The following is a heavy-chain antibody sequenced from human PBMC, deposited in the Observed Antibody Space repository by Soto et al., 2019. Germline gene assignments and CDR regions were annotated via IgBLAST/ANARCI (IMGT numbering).Heavy chain of an antibody. CDR2: IDPSDSQT. CDR3: ARQIYDSDAGPNFQYYFDS. CDR1: GYSFAGYW. D-gene: IGHD5-12*01. Sequence: ESLKISCKGSGYSFAGYWITWVRQKPGKGLEWMGRIDPSDSQTYYSPSFRGHVTISVTKSITTVFLQWSSLRASDTAMYYCARQIYDSDAGPNFQYYFDSWGQGTPVTVSS. V-gene: IGHV5-10-1*01. J-gene: IGHJ4*02.